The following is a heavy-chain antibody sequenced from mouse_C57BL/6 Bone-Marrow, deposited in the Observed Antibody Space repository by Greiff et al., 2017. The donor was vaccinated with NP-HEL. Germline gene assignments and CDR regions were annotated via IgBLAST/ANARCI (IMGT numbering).Heavy chain of an antibody. J-gene: IGHJ3*01. CDR1: GYTFTTYP. V-gene: IGHV1-47*01. CDR3: ARDGYDGKAWFAY. CDR2: FHPYNDDT. Sequence: QVQLKESGAELVKPGASVKMSCKASGYTFTTYPIEWMKQNHGKSLEWIGNFHPYNDDTKYNEKFKGKATLTVEKSSSTVYLELSRLTSDDSAVYYCARDGYDGKAWFAYWGQGTLVTVSA. D-gene: IGHD2-2*01.